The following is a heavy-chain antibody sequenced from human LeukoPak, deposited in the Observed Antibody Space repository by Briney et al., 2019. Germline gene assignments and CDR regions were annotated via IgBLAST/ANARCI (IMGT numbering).Heavy chain of an antibody. D-gene: IGHD3-22*01. CDR1: GFTSSDHY. CDR3: ASSLSHYDSQRGGY. V-gene: IGHV3-72*01. Sequence: GGSLRLSCAASGFTSSDHYMDWVRQSPGKGLEWVGRTKDKPSSYITNYAASVRGRFTISRDVSKNSVYLQMNDLKTDDTAVYYCASSLSHYDSQRGGYWGQGTLSPSPQ. CDR2: TKDKPSSYIT. J-gene: IGHJ4*02.